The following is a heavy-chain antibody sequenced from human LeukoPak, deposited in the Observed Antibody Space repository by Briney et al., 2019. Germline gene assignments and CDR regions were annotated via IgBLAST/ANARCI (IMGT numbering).Heavy chain of an antibody. V-gene: IGHV3-23*01. J-gene: IGHJ4*02. CDR1: GFTFSTYA. CDR3: VKGEQITPTNFDS. CDR2: ISGSAVVT. Sequence: PGGSLRLSCAASGFTFSTYAMSWVRQPPGKGLEWVSGISGSAVVTFYADSMKGRFTISRDNSKNTLYLQMDSLRAEDTAVYYCVKGEQITPTNFDSWGQGTLLTVSS. D-gene: IGHD3-16*01.